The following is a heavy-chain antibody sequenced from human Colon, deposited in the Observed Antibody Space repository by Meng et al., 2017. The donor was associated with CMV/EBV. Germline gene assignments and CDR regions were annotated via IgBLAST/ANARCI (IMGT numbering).Heavy chain of an antibody. D-gene: IGHD3-16*01. CDR2: INPNNGGT. Sequence: QVHLVQSGAEVKKPGASVKVSCKASGYSFTGYYVHWVRQAPGQGLEWMGRINPNNGGTNPAQKLQGRVTMTTDTSINTAYMELISLTSDDTAVYYCARVPFGGGTSLDYWGQGTLVTVSS. V-gene: IGHV1-2*06. CDR3: ARVPFGGGTSLDY. J-gene: IGHJ4*02. CDR1: GYSFTGYY.